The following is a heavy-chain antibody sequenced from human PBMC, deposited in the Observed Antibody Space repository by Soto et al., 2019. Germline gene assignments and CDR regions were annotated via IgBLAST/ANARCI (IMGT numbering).Heavy chain of an antibody. CDR2: IYYSGST. V-gene: IGHV4-59*08. J-gene: IGHJ4*01. CDR1: GASIGRYY. CDR3: ARSCSVYDPATYDFDN. Sequence: LSLTRISTGASIGRYYWRRIREPPGKGLEWIGYIYYSGSTNYNPSLKSRVPISVDTSKNQFSLKLSSVTAADTAVYYCARSCSVYDPATYDFDNWGQGDLLPISS. D-gene: IGHD5-12*01.